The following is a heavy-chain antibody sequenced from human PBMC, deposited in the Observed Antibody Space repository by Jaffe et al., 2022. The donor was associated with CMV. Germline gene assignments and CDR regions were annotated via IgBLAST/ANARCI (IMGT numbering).Heavy chain of an antibody. J-gene: IGHJ4*02. CDR3: ARGLTGYSYGIGVYFDY. CDR1: GGTFSSYA. Sequence: QVQLVQSGAEVKKPGSSVKVSCKASGGTFSSYAISWVRQAPGQGLEWMGRIIPILGIANYAQKFQGRVTITADKSTSTAYMELSSLRSEDTAVYYCARGLTGYSYGIGVYFDYWGQGTLVTVSS. D-gene: IGHD5-18*01. V-gene: IGHV1-69*09. CDR2: IIPILGIA.